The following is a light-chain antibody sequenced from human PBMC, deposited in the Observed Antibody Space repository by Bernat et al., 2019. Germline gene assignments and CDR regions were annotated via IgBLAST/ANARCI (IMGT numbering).Light chain of an antibody. CDR1: KLGSKY. CDR3: QAWDSSAGV. V-gene: IGLV3-1*01. CDR2: RDD. Sequence: SYELTQPPSVSVSPGQTASITCSGDKLGSKYTCWYQQKPGQSPVVVIYRDDKRPSGIPERFSGSHSGNTATLTISGAQAMDEADYYCQAWDSSAGVFGAGTKLTVL. J-gene: IGLJ3*02.